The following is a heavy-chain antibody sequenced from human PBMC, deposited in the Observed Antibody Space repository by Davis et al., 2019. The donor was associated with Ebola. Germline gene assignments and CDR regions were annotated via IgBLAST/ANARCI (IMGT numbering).Heavy chain of an antibody. V-gene: IGHV4-59*01. Sequence: MPSETLSLTCTVSGGSISSYYWSWIRQPPGKGLEWVGSIYYSGSTNYNPSLKSRVTISVDTSKNQFSLKLSSVTAADTAVYYCARAQGYRSWFDPWGQGTLVTVSS. CDR1: GGSISSYY. J-gene: IGHJ5*02. CDR3: ARAQGYRSWFDP. CDR2: IYYSGST. D-gene: IGHD5-12*01.